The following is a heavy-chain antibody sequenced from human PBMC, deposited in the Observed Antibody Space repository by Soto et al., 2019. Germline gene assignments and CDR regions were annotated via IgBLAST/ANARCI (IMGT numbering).Heavy chain of an antibody. Sequence: GGSLRLSCAASGFTVSSNYMSWVRQAPGKVLEWVSVIYSGGSTYYADSVKGRFTISRDNSKNTLYLQMNSLRAEDTAVYYCARDRGWYCSGGSCFSYYYYGMDVWGQGTTVTVSS. CDR1: GFTVSSNY. CDR2: IYSGGST. V-gene: IGHV3-53*01. D-gene: IGHD2-15*01. J-gene: IGHJ6*02. CDR3: ARDRGWYCSGGSCFSYYYYGMDV.